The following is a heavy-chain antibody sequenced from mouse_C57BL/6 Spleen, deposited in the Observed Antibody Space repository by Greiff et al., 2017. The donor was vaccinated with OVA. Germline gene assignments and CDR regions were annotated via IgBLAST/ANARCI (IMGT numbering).Heavy chain of an antibody. Sequence: EVKLMESGPGLVKPSQSLSLTCSVTGYSITSGYYWNWIRQFPGNKLEWMGYISYDGSNNYNPSLKNRISITRDTSKNQFFLKLNSVTTEDTATYYCAREGLNWDYFDYWGQGTTLTVSS. J-gene: IGHJ2*01. D-gene: IGHD4-1*01. CDR3: AREGLNWDYFDY. V-gene: IGHV3-6*01. CDR2: ISYDGSN. CDR1: GYSITSGYY.